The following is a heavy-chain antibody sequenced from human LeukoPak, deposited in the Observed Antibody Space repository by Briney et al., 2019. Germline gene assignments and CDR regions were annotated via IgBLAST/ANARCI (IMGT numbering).Heavy chain of an antibody. CDR2: IYSGGST. D-gene: IGHD1-26*01. Sequence: GGSLRLSCAASGFTVSSHYMNWVRQAPGKGLEWVSVIYSGGSTYYADSVKGRFTISRDNSKNTLYLQMNSLRAEDTAVYYCAIWEGVWHFDYWGQGTLVTVSS. CDR3: AIWEGVWHFDY. CDR1: GFTVSSHY. J-gene: IGHJ4*02. V-gene: IGHV3-53*01.